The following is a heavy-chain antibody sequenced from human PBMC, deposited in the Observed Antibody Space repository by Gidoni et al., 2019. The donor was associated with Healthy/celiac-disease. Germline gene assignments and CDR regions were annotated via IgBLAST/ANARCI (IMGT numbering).Heavy chain of an antibody. Sequence: QVQLQQWGAGLLKPSETLSLTCAVHGGSFSDYYWSWIRQPPGKGLEWIGEINHSGSTNYNPSLKSRVTISVDTSKNQFSLKLSSVTAADTAVYYCARGKSIVGDSGAFDIWGQGTMVTVSS. D-gene: IGHD1-26*01. V-gene: IGHV4-34*01. CDR2: INHSGST. CDR3: ARGKSIVGDSGAFDI. J-gene: IGHJ3*02. CDR1: GGSFSDYY.